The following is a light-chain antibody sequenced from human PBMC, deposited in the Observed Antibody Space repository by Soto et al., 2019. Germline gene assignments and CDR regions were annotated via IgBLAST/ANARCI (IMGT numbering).Light chain of an antibody. J-gene: IGKJ2*01. CDR3: HHYDSSPPYT. Sequence: EIVLTQSPATLSLSPGERATLSCRASRSFASSYLAWYQHKPGQAPRLLLYAASCRATGIPDRFIGSGSGTDFTLTISRLEPDDSAVYYCHHYDSSPPYTFGQGTKLEIK. V-gene: IGKV3-20*01. CDR1: RSFASSY. CDR2: AAS.